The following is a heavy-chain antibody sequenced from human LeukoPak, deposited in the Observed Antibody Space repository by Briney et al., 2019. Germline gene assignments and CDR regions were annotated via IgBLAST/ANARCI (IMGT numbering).Heavy chain of an antibody. CDR3: ARGDLYSYGGYYYYGMDV. J-gene: IGHJ6*02. CDR2: IIPIFGTA. Sequence: ASVKVSCKASGCTFSSYAISWVRQAPGQGLEWMGGIIPIFGTANYAQKFQGRVTITADESTSTAYMELSSLRSEDTAVYYCARGDLYSYGGYYYYGMDVWGQGTTVTVSS. D-gene: IGHD5-18*01. CDR1: GCTFSSYA. V-gene: IGHV1-69*13.